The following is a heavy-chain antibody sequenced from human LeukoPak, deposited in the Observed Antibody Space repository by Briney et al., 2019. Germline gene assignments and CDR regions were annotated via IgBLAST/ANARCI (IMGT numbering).Heavy chain of an antibody. Sequence: SETLSLTCTVSGGSISSGSYYWSWIRQPAGKGLEWIGRIYTSGSTNYNPSLKSRVTISVDTSKNQFSLKLSSVTAADTAVYYCARTTTVRGTYYMDVWGKGTTVTISS. D-gene: IGHD3-10*01. V-gene: IGHV4-61*02. J-gene: IGHJ6*03. CDR3: ARTTTVRGTYYMDV. CDR2: IYTSGST. CDR1: GGSISSGSYY.